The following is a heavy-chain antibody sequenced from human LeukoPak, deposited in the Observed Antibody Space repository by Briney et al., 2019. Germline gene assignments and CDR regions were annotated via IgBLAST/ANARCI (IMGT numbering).Heavy chain of an antibody. V-gene: IGHV1-69*13. Sequence: GASVKVSCKASGGTFSTFAISWVRQAPGQGLEWMGGIIPIFDTVNYAQKFQGRVTITADESASTAYMELSSLRSEDTAVYYCARDQDCSGGTCYSPNSDDWGQGTQVTVSS. CDR3: ARDQDCSGGTCYSPNSDD. D-gene: IGHD2-15*01. CDR1: GGTFSTFA. J-gene: IGHJ4*02. CDR2: IIPIFDTV.